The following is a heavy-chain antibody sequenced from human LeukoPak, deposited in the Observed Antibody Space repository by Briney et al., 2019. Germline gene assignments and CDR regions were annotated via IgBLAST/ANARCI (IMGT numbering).Heavy chain of an antibody. CDR3: ARGQTGSTVAYVLHYFDY. V-gene: IGHV4-59*12. Sequence: GSLRLSCAASGFTFSSYAMSWVRQAPGKGLEWIGDIYSSGSTRYNPSLKSRVTISVDTSKNQFSLKLSSVTAADTAVYYCARGQTGSTVAYVLHYFDYWGQGTLVTVSS. CDR1: GFTFSSYA. CDR2: IYSSGST. D-gene: IGHD4-23*01. J-gene: IGHJ4*02.